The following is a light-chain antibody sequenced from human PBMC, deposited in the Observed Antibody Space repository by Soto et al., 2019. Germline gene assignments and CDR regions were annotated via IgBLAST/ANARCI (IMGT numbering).Light chain of an antibody. V-gene: IGLV1-44*01. CDR1: SSNIGSKT. CDR2: ANN. J-gene: IGLJ3*02. Sequence: QSALTQPPSASGTPGQRVTISCSRSSSNIGSKTVNWYQQLPGTAPKLLMYANNQRPSGVPDRFSGSKSGTSASLAISGLQSEDEADYYCAAWDDSLNGVVFGGGTKLTVL. CDR3: AAWDDSLNGVV.